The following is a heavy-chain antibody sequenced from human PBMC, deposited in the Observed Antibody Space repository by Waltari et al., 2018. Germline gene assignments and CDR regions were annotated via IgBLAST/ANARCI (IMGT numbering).Heavy chain of an antibody. D-gene: IGHD3-3*01. CDR1: GGSFSGYY. Sequence: QVQLQQWGAGLLKPSETLSLTCAVYGGSFSGYYWSWIRPPPGKGLEWIGEINHSGSTNYNPSLKRRVTISVDTSKNQFSLKLSSVTAADTAVYYCARGLRRFFNWFDPWGQGTLVTVSS. V-gene: IGHV4-34*01. J-gene: IGHJ5*02. CDR3: ARGLRRFFNWFDP. CDR2: INHSGST.